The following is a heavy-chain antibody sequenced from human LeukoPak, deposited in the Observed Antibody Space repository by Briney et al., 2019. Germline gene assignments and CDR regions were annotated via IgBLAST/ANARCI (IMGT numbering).Heavy chain of an antibody. D-gene: IGHD6-13*01. Sequence: PGGSLRLSCAASGFTFSSYWMSWVRQAPGKGLEWVANIKQDGSEKYYVDSVKGRFTISRDNAKNSLYLQMNSLRAEDTAVYYCARDLGSSWRGYYYYYMDVWGKGTTVTISS. CDR2: IKQDGSEK. CDR1: GFTFSSYW. V-gene: IGHV3-7*01. J-gene: IGHJ6*03. CDR3: ARDLGSSWRGYYYYYMDV.